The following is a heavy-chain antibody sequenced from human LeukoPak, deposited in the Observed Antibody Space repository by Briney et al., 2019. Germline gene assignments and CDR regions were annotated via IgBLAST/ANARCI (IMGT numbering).Heavy chain of an antibody. V-gene: IGHV3-23*01. CDR3: ARANSFSDY. CDR2: ISGSGGST. D-gene: IGHD5-18*01. Sequence: GGSLRLSCAASGFTFSTYAMSWVRQAPGKGLEWVSTISGSGGSTYYADSVKGRFTISRDNSKNTLYLQMNSLRAEDTAVYYCARANSFSDYWGQGTLVTVSS. CDR1: GFTFSTYA. J-gene: IGHJ4*02.